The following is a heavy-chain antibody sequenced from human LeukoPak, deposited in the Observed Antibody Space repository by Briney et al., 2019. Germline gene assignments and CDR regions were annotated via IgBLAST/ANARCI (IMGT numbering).Heavy chain of an antibody. CDR1: GGSISSYY. Sequence: SETLSLTCTVSGGSISSYYWSWIRQPAGKGLEWIGRIYTSGSTNYNPSLKGRVTMSVDTSKNQFSLKLSSVTAADTAVYYCARVSSSWYLNDAFDIWGQGTMVTVSS. CDR3: ARVSSSWYLNDAFDI. J-gene: IGHJ3*02. D-gene: IGHD6-13*01. V-gene: IGHV4-4*07. CDR2: IYTSGST.